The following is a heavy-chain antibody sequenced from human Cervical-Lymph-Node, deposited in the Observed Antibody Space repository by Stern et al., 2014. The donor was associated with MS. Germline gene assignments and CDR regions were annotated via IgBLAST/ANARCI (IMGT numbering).Heavy chain of an antibody. V-gene: IGHV1-69*01. Sequence: QVQLLQPGAEVKKPGSSVKVSCKASGGTFSTQAINWVRQAPGQGLEWVGGIIPIFGTPNYAQKVQDRVTITADESTSTAYMDLSGLRSEDTAVYYCATPSTVTVGGMDVWGQGTTVTVSS. CDR2: IIPIFGTP. J-gene: IGHJ6*02. D-gene: IGHD4-17*01. CDR3: ATPSTVTVGGMDV. CDR1: GGTFSTQA.